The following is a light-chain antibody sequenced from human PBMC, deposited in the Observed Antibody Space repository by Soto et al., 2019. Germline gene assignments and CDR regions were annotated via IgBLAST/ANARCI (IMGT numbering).Light chain of an antibody. J-gene: IGLJ1*01. CDR1: SSDVGSYNY. Sequence: QSVLTQPASVSGSPGQSITISCTGTSSDVGSYNYVSWYQQHSGKAPKLMISEVSDRPSGISSRFSGSKSGNTASLTISGLQTEDEADYYCSSYTSSSTLFGTGTKVTVL. CDR3: SSYTSSSTL. V-gene: IGLV2-14*01. CDR2: EVS.